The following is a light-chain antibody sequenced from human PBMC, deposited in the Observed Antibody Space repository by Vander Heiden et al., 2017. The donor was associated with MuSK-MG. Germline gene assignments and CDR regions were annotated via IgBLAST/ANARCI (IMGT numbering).Light chain of an antibody. CDR2: AAS. Sequence: DIQMTQSPSSLSASVGDRVTITCRASQSISSYLNWYQQKPGKAPKLLIYAASSLQSGVPSRFSGSGSGTDFTLTISSLQPEDFATYYCQQGYSAFGSSF. V-gene: IGKV1-39*01. CDR3: QQGYSAFGSS. CDR1: QSISSY. J-gene: IGKJ2*03.